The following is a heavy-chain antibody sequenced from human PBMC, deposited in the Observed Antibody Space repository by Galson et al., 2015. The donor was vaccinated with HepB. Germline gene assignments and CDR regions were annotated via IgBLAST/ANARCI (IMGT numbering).Heavy chain of an antibody. J-gene: IGHJ4*02. CDR2: IYWDDDK. V-gene: IGHV2-5*02. D-gene: IGHD1-26*01. CDR3: ARGGSYFDY. Sequence: PALVKPTQTLTLTCTFSGFSLSTSGVGVGWIRQPPGKALEWLALIYWDDDKRYSPSLKSRLTITKDTSKNQVVLTLTNMDPMDTATYYCARGGSYFDYWGQGTLVSVSS. CDR1: GFSLSTSGVG.